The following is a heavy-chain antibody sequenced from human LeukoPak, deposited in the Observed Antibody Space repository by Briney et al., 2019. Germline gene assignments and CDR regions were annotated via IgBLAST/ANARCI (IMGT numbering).Heavy chain of an antibody. J-gene: IGHJ4*02. CDR2: FFYSGST. CDR1: GGSISSISNY. Sequence: SETLSLTCTVSGGSISSISNYWGWIRQSPGKGLEWIGNFFYSGSTYCNPSLKSRVTISVDTSKNQFSLNLRSVTAADTAVYYCARHLGMSTLDYWGQGTLVTVSS. CDR3: ARHLGMSTLDY. D-gene: IGHD5/OR15-5a*01. V-gene: IGHV4-39*01.